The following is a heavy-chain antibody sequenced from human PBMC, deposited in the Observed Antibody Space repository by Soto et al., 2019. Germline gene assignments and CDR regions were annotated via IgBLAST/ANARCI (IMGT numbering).Heavy chain of an antibody. CDR3: ARSFYDFWSGYYYYYYMDV. D-gene: IGHD3-3*01. V-gene: IGHV4-39*01. J-gene: IGHJ6*03. Sequence: SETLSLTCTVSGGSISSSSYYWGWIRQPPGKGLEWIGSIYYSGSTYYNPSLKSRVTISVDTSKNQFSLKLSSVTAADTAVYYCARSFYDFWSGYYYYYYMDVWGKGTTVTVSS. CDR2: IYYSGST. CDR1: GGSISSSSYY.